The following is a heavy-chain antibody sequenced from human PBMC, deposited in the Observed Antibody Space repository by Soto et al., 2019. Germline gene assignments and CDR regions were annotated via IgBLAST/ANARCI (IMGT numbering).Heavy chain of an antibody. J-gene: IGHJ3*02. V-gene: IGHV3-23*01. CDR3: AKGGGSSSLRLVALDI. CDR2: ISGRGGST. D-gene: IGHD2-15*01. Sequence: WGSLSLPWPLTLSTFKSYPMSSVSQAPGKGLEWVSAISGRGGSTYYADSVKGRFTISRDNSKYTLYLQMNSLRADDTAVYYCAKGGGSSSLRLVALDIWRQGKMVTVSS. CDR1: LSTFKSYP.